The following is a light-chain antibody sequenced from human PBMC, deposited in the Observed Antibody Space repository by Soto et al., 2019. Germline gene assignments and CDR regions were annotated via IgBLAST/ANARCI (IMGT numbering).Light chain of an antibody. Sequence: EIVLTQSPATLSLSPGERATLSCRASQSVRAFLDWYQQKPGQAPRLLIYAASSRATGIPDRFSGSGSGTDFTLTISRLEPEDFAVYYCQKYGSSQITFGQGTRLEIK. J-gene: IGKJ5*01. V-gene: IGKV3-20*01. CDR3: QKYGSSQIT. CDR1: QSVRAF. CDR2: AAS.